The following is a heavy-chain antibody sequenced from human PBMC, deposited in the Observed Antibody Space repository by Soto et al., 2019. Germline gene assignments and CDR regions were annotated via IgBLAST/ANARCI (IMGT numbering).Heavy chain of an antibody. J-gene: IGHJ5*02. CDR1: GGSFSSYY. CDR3: ERVLEFSYGRITWFDP. V-gene: IGHV4-59*01. D-gene: IGHD5-18*01. Sequence: SENLSLTCIVSGGSFSSYYWSWILQPPLKVLEWIGYIYYSGSTNYNPSLKSRFTISVDTSKNQLSLKLSSVTAADTALYYCERVLEFSYGRITWFDPWGQGTLVPVSS. CDR2: IYYSGST.